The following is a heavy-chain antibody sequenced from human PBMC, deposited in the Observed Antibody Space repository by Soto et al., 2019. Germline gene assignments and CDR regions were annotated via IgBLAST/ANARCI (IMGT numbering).Heavy chain of an antibody. CDR3: ARELVPAASTRPGKGYYGMDV. CDR1: GFTFSSYS. D-gene: IGHD2-2*01. J-gene: IGHJ6*02. Sequence: GGSLRLSCAASGFTFSSYSMNWVRQAPGKGLEWVSSISSSSSYIYYADSVKGRLTISRDNAKNSLYLQMNSLRAEDTAVYYCARELVPAASTRPGKGYYGMDVWGQGTTVTVSS. V-gene: IGHV3-21*01. CDR2: ISSSSSYI.